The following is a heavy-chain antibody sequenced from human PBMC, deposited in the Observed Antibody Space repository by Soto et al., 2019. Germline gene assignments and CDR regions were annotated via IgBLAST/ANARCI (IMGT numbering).Heavy chain of an antibody. J-gene: IGHJ4*02. Sequence: SLRLSCAASGFTFSSYWMSWVRQAPGKGLEWVANIKQDGSEKYYVDSVKGRFTISRDNAKNXXXXXXXXXXXXXXXVYYCAREAPNWNVGSGFDYWGQGTPVTVSS. CDR2: IKQDGSEK. CDR1: GFTFSSYW. D-gene: IGHD1-1*01. CDR3: AREAPNWNVGSGFDY. V-gene: IGHV3-7*02.